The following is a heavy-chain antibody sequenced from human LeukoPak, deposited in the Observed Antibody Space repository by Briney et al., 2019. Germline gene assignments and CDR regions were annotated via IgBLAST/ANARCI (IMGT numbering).Heavy chain of an antibody. J-gene: IGHJ4*02. D-gene: IGHD3-22*01. V-gene: IGHV3-48*02. Sequence: GGSLRLSCAASGFTFSSYSMNWVRQAPGKGLEWVPYISSSSTIYYADSVKGRFTISRDNAKNSLYLQMNSLRDEDTAVYYCARRSGSGYLYYFDYWGQGTLVTVSS. CDR2: ISSSSTI. CDR3: ARRSGSGYLYYFDY. CDR1: GFTFSSYS.